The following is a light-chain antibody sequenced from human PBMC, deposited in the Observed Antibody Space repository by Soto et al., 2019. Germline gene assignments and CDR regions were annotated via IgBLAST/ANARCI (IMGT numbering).Light chain of an antibody. CDR2: AAT. Sequence: DIQMTQSPSSLPAAVVDRVTITCRTSQSISSYFNWYQQKPGKAPNLLIHAATSLQSGVPSRFSGSGSGTDFTLPISSLQPEACATYYCQQSYATPYTFGPGTKLEIK. V-gene: IGKV1-39*01. CDR3: QQSYATPYT. CDR1: QSISSY. J-gene: IGKJ2*01.